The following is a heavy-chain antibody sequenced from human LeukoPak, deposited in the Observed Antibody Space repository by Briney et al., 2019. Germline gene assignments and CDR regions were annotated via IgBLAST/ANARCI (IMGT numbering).Heavy chain of an antibody. CDR3: ARGRYYGSGSYPFVMGY. CDR1: GGTFSSYT. CDR2: IIPIFGTA. J-gene: IGHJ4*02. Sequence: SVKVSCKASGGTFSSYTISWVRQAPGQGLEWMGGIIPIFGTAIYAQKFQGRVSITAVESTSTAYMELSSLRSEDTAVYYCARGRYYGSGSYPFVMGYWGQGTLATVPS. V-gene: IGHV1-69*13. D-gene: IGHD3-10*01.